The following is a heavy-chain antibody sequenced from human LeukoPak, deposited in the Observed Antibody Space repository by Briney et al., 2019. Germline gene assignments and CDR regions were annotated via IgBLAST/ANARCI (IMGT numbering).Heavy chain of an antibody. V-gene: IGHV4-38-2*02. J-gene: IGHJ4*02. Sequence: SETLSLPCAVSGYSISSGYYWGWIRQPPGKGLEWIGSIYQSGRTYYNPPLKSRVTISVDTSKNQFSLKLSSVTAADTAVYYCARDPYSSSWYESPTPVEVYWGQGTLVTVSS. CDR3: ARDPYSSSWYESPTPVEVY. CDR1: GYSISSGYY. D-gene: IGHD6-13*01. CDR2: IYQSGRT.